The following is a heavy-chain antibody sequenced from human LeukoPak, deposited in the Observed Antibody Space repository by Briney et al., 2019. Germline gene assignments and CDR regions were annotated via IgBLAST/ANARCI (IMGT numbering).Heavy chain of an antibody. J-gene: IGHJ4*02. CDR2: FYYSGST. CDR1: GGSITSYF. CDR3: ARRGGSNTSPFDY. D-gene: IGHD3-16*01. Sequence: PSETLSLTCTVSGGSITSYFWSWIRQPPGKGLEWIGYFYYSGSTNYNPSLKSRVTISVDTSKNQFSLKLTSVTAADTAVYYCARRGGSNTSPFDYWGQGTLVTVSS. V-gene: IGHV4-59*08.